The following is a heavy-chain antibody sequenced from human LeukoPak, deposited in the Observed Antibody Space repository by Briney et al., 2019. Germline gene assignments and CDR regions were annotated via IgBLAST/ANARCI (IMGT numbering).Heavy chain of an antibody. D-gene: IGHD2-2*01. CDR1: GFTVSSNY. V-gene: IGHV3-53*01. CDR3: ARDGIVVGNHYYYYGMDV. Sequence: GGSLRLSCAASGFTVSSNYMSWVRQAPGKGLEWVSVIYSGGSTYYADSVKGRFTISRDNSKNTLYLQMNSLRAEDTAVYYCARDGIVVGNHYYYYGMDVWGQGTTVTVSS. J-gene: IGHJ6*02. CDR2: IYSGGST.